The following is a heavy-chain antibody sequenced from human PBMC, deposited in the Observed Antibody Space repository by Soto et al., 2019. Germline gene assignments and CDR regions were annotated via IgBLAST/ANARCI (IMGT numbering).Heavy chain of an antibody. V-gene: IGHV1-18*01. CDR2: ISAYNGNT. J-gene: IGHJ4*02. Sequence: ASGKVSCTASGYTFTSYGISWVRQAPGQGLEWMGWISAYNGNTNYAQKLQGRVTMTTDTSTSTAYMELRSLRSDDTAVYYCARRVTNGDCFDYWGQGTLVTVSS. CDR1: GYTFTSYG. D-gene: IGHD4-4*01. CDR3: ARRVTNGDCFDY.